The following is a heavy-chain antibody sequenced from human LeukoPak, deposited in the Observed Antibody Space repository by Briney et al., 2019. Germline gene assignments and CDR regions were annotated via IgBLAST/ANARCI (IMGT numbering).Heavy chain of an antibody. CDR2: IYYSGST. CDR3: AREYNYYDSSGWDAFEI. D-gene: IGHD3-22*01. CDR1: GGSISTYY. J-gene: IGHJ3*02. Sequence: PSETLSLTCTVSGGSISTYYWNWIRQPPGKGLEWSGYIYYSGSTNYNPSLTGRVTISVDTSKNQFSLKLSSVTAADPAVYYCAREYNYYDSSGWDAFEIWGQGTMVTVSS. V-gene: IGHV4-59*01.